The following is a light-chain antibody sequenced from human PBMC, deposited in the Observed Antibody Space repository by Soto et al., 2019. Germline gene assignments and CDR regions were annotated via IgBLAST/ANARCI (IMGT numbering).Light chain of an antibody. CDR3: QVWYGTSDHVV. Sequence: SYELTQPPSVSVAPGQTARIICGGNNIGSRSVHWYQQKPGQAPVLVVYDDSDRPSGIPERFSGSNSGNTATLTISWVEAGDEADYYCQVWYGTSDHVVFGGGTKVTVL. CDR1: NIGSRS. J-gene: IGLJ2*01. V-gene: IGLV3-21*02. CDR2: DDS.